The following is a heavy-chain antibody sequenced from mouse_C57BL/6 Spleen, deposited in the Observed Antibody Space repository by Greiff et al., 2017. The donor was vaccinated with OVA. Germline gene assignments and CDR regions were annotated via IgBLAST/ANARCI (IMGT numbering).Heavy chain of an antibody. CDR1: GYTFTSYW. CDR2: IYPSDSET. J-gene: IGHJ1*03. Sequence: VQLQQSGAELVRPGSSVKLSCKASGYTFTSYWMDWVKQRPGQGLEWIGNIYPSDSETHYNQKFKDKATLTVDKSSSTAYMQLSSLTSEDSAVYYCARSHYGNYVGYFDVWGTGTTVTVSS. CDR3: ARSHYGNYVGYFDV. V-gene: IGHV1-61*01. D-gene: IGHD2-1*01.